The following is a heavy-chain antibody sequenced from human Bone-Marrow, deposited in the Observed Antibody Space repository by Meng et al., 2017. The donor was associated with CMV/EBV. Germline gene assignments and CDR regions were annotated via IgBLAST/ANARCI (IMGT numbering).Heavy chain of an antibody. CDR2: MYYSGST. Sequence: GSLRLSCTVSGDSISSNNYYWGWIRQPPGQGLEWIGSMYYSGSTNYNPSLESRVTISVDTSKNQFSLKLSSVTAADTAVYYCARGLGTDAFDIWGQGTMVTVSS. V-gene: IGHV4-39*07. D-gene: IGHD1-1*01. CDR3: ARGLGTDAFDI. J-gene: IGHJ3*02. CDR1: GDSISSNNYY.